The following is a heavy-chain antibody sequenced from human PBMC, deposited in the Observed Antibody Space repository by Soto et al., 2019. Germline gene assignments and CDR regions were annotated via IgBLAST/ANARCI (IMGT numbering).Heavy chain of an antibody. V-gene: IGHV4-4*07. J-gene: IGHJ6*02. CDR1: GGSISSYY. Sequence: ETLSLTCTVSGGSISSYYWSWIRQPAGKGLEWIGRIYTSGSTNYNPSLKSRVTMSVDTSKNQFSLKLSSVTAADTAVYYCARDQVAAAFGDYYYYYGMDVWGQGTTVTVSS. CDR3: ARDQVAAAFGDYYYYYGMDV. CDR2: IYTSGST. D-gene: IGHD6-13*01.